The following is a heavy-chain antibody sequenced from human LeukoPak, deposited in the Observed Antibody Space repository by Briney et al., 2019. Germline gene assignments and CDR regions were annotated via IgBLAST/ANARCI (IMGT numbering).Heavy chain of an antibody. V-gene: IGHV1-18*01. Sequence: ASVKVSCKASGGTFTSYGISWVRQAPGQGLEWMGWISAYNGNTNYAQKLQGRVTVTTDTSTSTAYMELRSLRSDDTAVYYCARGQYYDSKGWFDPWGQGTLVTVSS. CDR3: ARGQYYDSKGWFDP. CDR2: ISAYNGNT. CDR1: GGTFTSYG. J-gene: IGHJ5*02. D-gene: IGHD3-22*01.